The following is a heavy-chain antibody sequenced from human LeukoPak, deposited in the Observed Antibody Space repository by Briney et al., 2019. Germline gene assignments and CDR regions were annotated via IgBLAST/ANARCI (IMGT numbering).Heavy chain of an antibody. V-gene: IGHV4-30-4*08. D-gene: IGHD2-2*02. CDR3: ARAAGYCSSTSCHKAPYYYGMDV. Sequence: SETLSLTCTVSGGSISSSSYYWGWIRQPPGKGLEWIGYIYYSGSTYYNPSLKSRVTISVDTSKNQFSLKLSSVTAADTAVYYCARAAGYCSSTSCHKAPYYYGMDVWGQGTTVTVSS. J-gene: IGHJ6*02. CDR2: IYYSGST. CDR1: GGSISSSSYY.